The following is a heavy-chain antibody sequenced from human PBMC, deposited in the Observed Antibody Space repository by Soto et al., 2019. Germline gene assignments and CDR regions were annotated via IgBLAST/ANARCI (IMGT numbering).Heavy chain of an antibody. J-gene: IGHJ6*03. V-gene: IGHV1-69*04. D-gene: IGHD6-13*01. CDR1: GGTFSSYT. Sequence: SVKVSCKASGGTFSSYTISWVRQAPGQGLEWMGRIIPILGIANYAQKFQGRVTITADKSTSTAYMELSSLRSEDTAVYYCAREAAAAGTWYYYYMDVWGKGTTVTVSS. CDR2: IIPILGIA. CDR3: AREAAAAGTWYYYYMDV.